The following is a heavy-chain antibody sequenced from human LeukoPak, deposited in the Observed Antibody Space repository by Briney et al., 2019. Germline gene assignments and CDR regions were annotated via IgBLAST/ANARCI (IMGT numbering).Heavy chain of an antibody. V-gene: IGHV3-74*01. J-gene: IGHJ6*02. D-gene: IGHD1-26*01. CDR3: ARVRSGSSAGNYGMDV. CDR2: INSDGSST. CDR1: GFTFSSYW. Sequence: GGSLRLSCAASGFTFSSYWMHWVRQAPGKGLVWVSRINSDGSSTSYADSVKGRYTISRDNAKNTLYLQMNSLRAEDTAVYYCARVRSGSSAGNYGMDVWGQGTTVTVSS.